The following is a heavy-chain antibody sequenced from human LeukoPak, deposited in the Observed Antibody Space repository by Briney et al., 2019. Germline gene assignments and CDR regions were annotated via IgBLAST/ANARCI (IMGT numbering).Heavy chain of an antibody. CDR2: INWNGDKI. V-gene: IGHV3-9*01. J-gene: IGHJ4*02. CDR3: AKGGGIQLWLQYYFDY. D-gene: IGHD2-21*01. CDR1: GFIFDDHV. Sequence: GGSLRLSCAASGFIFDDHVMHWVRQAPGKGLEWVSSINWNGDKIGYADSVKGRFTISRDNAKNSLYLQMNSLGPEDTALYYCAKGGGIQLWLQYYFDYWGQGTLVTVSS.